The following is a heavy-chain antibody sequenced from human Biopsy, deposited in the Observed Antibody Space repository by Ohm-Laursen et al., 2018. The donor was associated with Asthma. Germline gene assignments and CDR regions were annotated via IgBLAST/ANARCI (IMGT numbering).Heavy chain of an antibody. J-gene: IGHJ4*02. Sequence: SLRLSCAASGFTFSNYGMHWVRQAPGKGLDWVAVISLDGTNRNYTDSVKGRFTISRDNSRNTLHLEMNSLRAEDTAVYFCAKEVFPGWELRRGPDSWGQGTLVTVSS. CDR3: AKEVFPGWELRRGPDS. CDR1: GFTFSNYG. CDR2: ISLDGTNR. D-gene: IGHD1-26*01. V-gene: IGHV3-30*18.